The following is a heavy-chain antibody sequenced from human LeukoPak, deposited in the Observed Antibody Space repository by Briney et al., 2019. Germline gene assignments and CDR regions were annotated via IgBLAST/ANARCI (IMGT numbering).Heavy chain of an antibody. D-gene: IGHD3-10*01. V-gene: IGHV3-23*01. CDR2: ISGSGGST. CDR3: AKDPGDYGSGSYHTD. Sequence: GGSLRLSCAASGFTFSNAWMSWVRQAPGKGLGWVSAISGSGGSTYYADSVKGRFTISRDNSKNTLYLQMNSLRAEDTAVYYCAKDPGDYGSGSYHTDWGQGTLVTVSS. J-gene: IGHJ4*02. CDR1: GFTFSNAW.